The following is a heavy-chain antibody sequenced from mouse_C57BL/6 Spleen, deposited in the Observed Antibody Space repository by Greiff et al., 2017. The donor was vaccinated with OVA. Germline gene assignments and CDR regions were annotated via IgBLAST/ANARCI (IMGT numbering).Heavy chain of an antibody. V-gene: IGHV14-4*01. Sequence: VQLQQSGAELVRPGASVKLSCTASGFNIKDDYMHWVKQRPEQGLEWIGWIDPENGYTEYASKFQGKATITADTSSNTAYLQLSSLTSEDTDVYYCTPGSFYAMDYWGQGTSVTVSS. CDR3: TPGSFYAMDY. D-gene: IGHD1-1*01. J-gene: IGHJ4*01. CDR1: GFNIKDDY. CDR2: IDPENGYT.